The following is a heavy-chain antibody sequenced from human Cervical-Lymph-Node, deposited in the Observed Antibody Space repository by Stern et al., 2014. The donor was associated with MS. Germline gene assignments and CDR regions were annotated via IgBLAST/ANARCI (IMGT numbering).Heavy chain of an antibody. D-gene: IGHD6-19*01. V-gene: IGHV3-23*04. CDR1: GFTFSSYA. Sequence: EVQLVESGGGLVQPGGSLTLSCAASGFTFSSYAMSWVRQAPGKGLEWVSRISGSGGHTYYADSLQGRFTISRDNSKNTLYLQMNSLRAEDTAVYYCATNSGWHPSKFDYWGQGTLVTVSS. J-gene: IGHJ4*02. CDR3: ATNSGWHPSKFDY. CDR2: ISGSGGHT.